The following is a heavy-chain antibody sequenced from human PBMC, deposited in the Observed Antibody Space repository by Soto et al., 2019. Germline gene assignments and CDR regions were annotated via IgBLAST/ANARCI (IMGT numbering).Heavy chain of an antibody. V-gene: IGHV3-9*01. D-gene: IGHD2-15*01. Sequence: EVQLVESGGGLVQPGRSLRLSCEASGFKFGDYAMHWVRQAPGKGLEWVSGVSWNSEIVGYADSVKGRFTISRDNAKKSLYLEMNSLRTEDTALYYCAKDRGPCSGNKCSSLYYYYAMDVWGQGTTVTVSS. J-gene: IGHJ6*02. CDR2: VSWNSEIV. CDR3: AKDRGPCSGNKCSSLYYYYAMDV. CDR1: GFKFGDYA.